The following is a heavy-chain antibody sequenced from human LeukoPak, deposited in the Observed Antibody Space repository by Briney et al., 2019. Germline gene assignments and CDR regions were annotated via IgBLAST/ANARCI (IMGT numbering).Heavy chain of an antibody. CDR1: GGSISSGSYC. V-gene: IGHV4-61*02. CDR2: IYSSGST. Sequence: SQTLSLTCTGSGGSISSGSYCWSWIRQPAGKGLEWIGRIYSSGSTNYNPSLRNRVAISLDKSKNQFSLRLSSVTAADTAVYYCARESGSYYYGMDVWGQGTTVTVSS. J-gene: IGHJ6*02. D-gene: IGHD1-26*01. CDR3: ARESGSYYYGMDV.